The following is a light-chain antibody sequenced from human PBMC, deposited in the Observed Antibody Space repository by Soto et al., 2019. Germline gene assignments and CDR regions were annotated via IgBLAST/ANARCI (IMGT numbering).Light chain of an antibody. CDR2: DVS. J-gene: IGLJ2*01. Sequence: QSALTQPASVSGSPGQSITISCTGTGSAVDGYNYVSWYQQHPGKAPKVMIYDVSNRPSGVSNRFSGSKSGNTASLTISGLHAEDEAYYYCSSYTSASTPLVFGGGTKLTVL. CDR1: GSAVDGYNY. V-gene: IGLV2-14*01. CDR3: SSYTSASTPLV.